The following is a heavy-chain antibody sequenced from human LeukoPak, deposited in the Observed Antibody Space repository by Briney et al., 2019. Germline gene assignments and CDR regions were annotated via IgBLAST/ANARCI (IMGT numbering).Heavy chain of an antibody. V-gene: IGHV3-30*04. J-gene: IGHJ5*02. CDR3: AKDAKSSGYYYFWFDP. CDR1: GFTFSSYA. Sequence: GRSLRLSCAASGFTFSSYAMHWVRQAPGKGLEWVALISYDGSNKYYADSVKGRFTISRDNSKNTLYLKMNSLRAEDTAVYYCAKDAKSSGYYYFWFDPWGQGTLVTVSS. D-gene: IGHD3-22*01. CDR2: ISYDGSNK.